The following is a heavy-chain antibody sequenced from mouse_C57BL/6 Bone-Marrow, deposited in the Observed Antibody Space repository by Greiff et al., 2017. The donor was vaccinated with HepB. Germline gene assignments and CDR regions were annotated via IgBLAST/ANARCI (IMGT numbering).Heavy chain of an antibody. J-gene: IGHJ1*03. V-gene: IGHV1-26*01. CDR2: INPNNGGT. CDR3: ARTTVRYFDV. D-gene: IGHD1-1*01. CDR1: GYTFTDYY. Sequence: VQLQQSGPELVKPGASVKISCKASGYTFTDYYMNWVKQSHGKSLEWIGDINPNNGGTSYNQKFKGKATLTVDKSSSTAYMELRSLTSEDSAVYYCARTTVRYFDVWGTGTTVTVSS.